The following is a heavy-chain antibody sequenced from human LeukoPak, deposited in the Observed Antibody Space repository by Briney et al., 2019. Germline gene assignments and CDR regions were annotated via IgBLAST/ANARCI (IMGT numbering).Heavy chain of an antibody. CDR2: INHSGST. Sequence: SETLSLTCAAYGGTFSGYYWSWIRQPPGKGLEWIGEINHSGSTNYNPSLKSRVTISVDTSKNQFSLKLSSVTAADTAVYYCARSVVPAAKYNWFDPWGQGTLVTVSS. CDR3: ARSVVPAAKYNWFDP. V-gene: IGHV4-34*01. J-gene: IGHJ5*02. CDR1: GGTFSGYY. D-gene: IGHD2-2*01.